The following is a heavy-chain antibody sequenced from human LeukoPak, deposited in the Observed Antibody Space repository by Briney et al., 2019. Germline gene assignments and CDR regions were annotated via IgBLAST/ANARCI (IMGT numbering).Heavy chain of an antibody. CDR2: IYYSGST. Sequence: SQTLSLTCTVSGGSISSGGYYWSWIRQHPGKGLEWIGYIYYSGSTYYNPSLKSRVTISVDTSKNQFSLKLSSVTAADTAVYYCARQDYDFWSGYAGYYMDVWGKGTTVTVS. D-gene: IGHD3-3*01. CDR3: ARQDYDFWSGYAGYYMDV. J-gene: IGHJ6*03. CDR1: GGSISSGGYY. V-gene: IGHV4-31*03.